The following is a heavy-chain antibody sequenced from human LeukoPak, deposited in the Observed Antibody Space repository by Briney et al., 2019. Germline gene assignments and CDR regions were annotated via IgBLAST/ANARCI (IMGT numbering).Heavy chain of an antibody. CDR3: AKGLRLGELGIDS. D-gene: IGHD3-16*01. CDR1: GFTFDDYA. Sequence: PGGSLRLSCAASGFTFDDYAMHWVRQAPGKGLDWVSLISWDGGDTYYADSVKGRFTISRDNSKNSLYLQMNSLRPEDTALYYCAKGLRLGELGIDSWGQGTMVTVSS. J-gene: IGHJ4*02. V-gene: IGHV3-43D*03. CDR2: ISWDGGDT.